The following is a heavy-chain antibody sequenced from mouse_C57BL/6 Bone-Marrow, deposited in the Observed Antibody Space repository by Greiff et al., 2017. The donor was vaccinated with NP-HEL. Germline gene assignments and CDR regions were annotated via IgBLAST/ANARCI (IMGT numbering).Heavy chain of an antibody. CDR1: VFTFSSYA. CDR2: ISDGGSYT. V-gene: IGHV5-4*01. D-gene: IGHD2-3*01. CDR3: ARDFYDGRGYYFDY. Sequence: DVKLVESGGGLVKPGGSLKLSCAASVFTFSSYAMSWVRQTPEKRLEWVATISDGGSYTYYPDNVKGRFTISRDNAKNNLYLQMSHLKSEDTAMYYCARDFYDGRGYYFDYWGQGTTLTVSS. J-gene: IGHJ2*01.